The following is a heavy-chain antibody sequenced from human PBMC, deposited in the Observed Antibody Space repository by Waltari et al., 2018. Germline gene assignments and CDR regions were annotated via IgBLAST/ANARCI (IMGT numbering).Heavy chain of an antibody. Sequence: QVQLQESGPSLLKPSETLSLICTVSGGSISGFYWSWVRQPPGKGLDWIGYIYYTGSTNFSPPLRIRVSLSVDTSKNQFSLKLSSVPAADTAFYYCARVGGGDWEWFDPWGQGTLVTVSS. CDR1: GGSISGFY. J-gene: IGHJ5*02. CDR3: ARVGGGDWEWFDP. D-gene: IGHD2-21*02. V-gene: IGHV4-59*01. CDR2: IYYTGST.